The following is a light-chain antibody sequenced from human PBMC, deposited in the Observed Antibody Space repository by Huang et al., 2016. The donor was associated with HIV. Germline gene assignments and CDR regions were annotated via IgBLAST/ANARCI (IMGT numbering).Light chain of an antibody. J-gene: IGKJ2*01. V-gene: IGKV3-15*01. CDR1: QSVSTN. Sequence: EIVMTQSPATLSVSPGERATLSCRASQSVSTNLACYQHKPGQAPRLLIYGSSTRATGIPARFSGSGSGTEFTLIVSSLQSEDFAVYYCQQYNNWPGYTFGQGTKLEIK. CDR2: GSS. CDR3: QQYNNWPGYT.